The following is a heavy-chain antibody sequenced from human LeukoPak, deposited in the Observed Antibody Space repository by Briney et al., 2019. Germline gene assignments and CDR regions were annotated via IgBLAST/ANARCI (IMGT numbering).Heavy chain of an antibody. Sequence: GGSLRLSCSASGFTFSSYAMHWVRQAPGKGLEYVSAISSNGGSTYYADSMKGRFTISRDNSKNTLYLQMSSLRAEDTAVYYCVKGLTYYYGSGSYPFDYWGQGTLVTVSS. CDR2: ISSNGGST. V-gene: IGHV3-64D*06. CDR1: GFTFSSYA. D-gene: IGHD3-10*01. J-gene: IGHJ4*02. CDR3: VKGLTYYYGSGSYPFDY.